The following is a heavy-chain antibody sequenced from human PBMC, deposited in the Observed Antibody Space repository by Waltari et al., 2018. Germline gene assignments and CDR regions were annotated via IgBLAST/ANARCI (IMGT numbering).Heavy chain of an antibody. CDR3: ARSPWLPYYYYMDV. Sequence: QVQLQESGPGLVTPSQTLSLTCTVSGGSISSGSYYWSWIRQPSGKGLEWIGRIYPSGSTNYNPPLKSRVTISVDTSKNQFSLKLSSVTAADTAVYYCARSPWLPYYYYMDVWGKGTTVTVSS. D-gene: IGHD5-12*01. CDR1: GGSISSGSYY. J-gene: IGHJ6*03. CDR2: IYPSGST. V-gene: IGHV4-61*02.